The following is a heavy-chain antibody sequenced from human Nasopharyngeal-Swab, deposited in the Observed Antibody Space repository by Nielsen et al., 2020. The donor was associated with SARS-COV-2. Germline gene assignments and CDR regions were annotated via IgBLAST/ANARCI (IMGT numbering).Heavy chain of an antibody. CDR2: IWYDGSNK. D-gene: IGHD1-26*01. J-gene: IGHJ3*02. CDR3: ARDMVLLPYSGSYPDAFDI. CDR1: GFTFSSYG. V-gene: IGHV3-33*01. Sequence: GESRKISGAETGFTFSSYGMHWDHQAPGKGLEWEAVIWYDGSNKYYADSVKGRFTISRDNSKNTLYLQMNSLRAEDTAVYYCARDMVLLPYSGSYPDAFDIWGQGTMVTVSS.